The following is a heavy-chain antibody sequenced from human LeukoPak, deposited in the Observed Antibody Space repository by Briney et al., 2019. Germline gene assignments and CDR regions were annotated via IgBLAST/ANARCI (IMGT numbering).Heavy chain of an antibody. D-gene: IGHD2-2*01. CDR3: AREAVVPALMLDH. Sequence: PGGSLRLSCAASGFTFSDYHMSWIRQAPGKGLEWVSYISRSGSTIYYADSVKGRFTISRDNAKNSLYLQMNSLRAEDRAVYYCAREAVVPALMLDHWGQGTLVTVSS. J-gene: IGHJ4*02. CDR2: ISRSGSTI. V-gene: IGHV3-11*04. CDR1: GFTFSDYH.